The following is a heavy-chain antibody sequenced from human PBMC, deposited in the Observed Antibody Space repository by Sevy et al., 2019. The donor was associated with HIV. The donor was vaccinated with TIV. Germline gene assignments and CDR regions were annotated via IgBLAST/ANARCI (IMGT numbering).Heavy chain of an antibody. Sequence: GGSLRLSCTASGFTFGDYAMSWFRQAPGKGLEWVGFIRSKAYGGTTEYAASVKGRFTISRDDSKSIAYLQMNSLKTEDTAVYYCTRATSYYDFWSGYYTGMPDYWGQGTVVTVSS. D-gene: IGHD3-3*01. V-gene: IGHV3-49*03. CDR3: TRATSYYDFWSGYYTGMPDY. CDR2: IRSKAYGGTT. CDR1: GFTFGDYA. J-gene: IGHJ4*02.